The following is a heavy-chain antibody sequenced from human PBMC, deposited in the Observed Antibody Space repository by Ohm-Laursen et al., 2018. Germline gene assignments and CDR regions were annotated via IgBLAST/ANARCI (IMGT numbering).Heavy chain of an antibody. CDR1: GGSISSYY. CDR3: ARENGPAQY. CDR2: IHPSGST. V-gene: IGHV4-4*07. Sequence: TLSLTCTVSGGSISSYYWSWIRQPAGKGLEWIGRIHPSGSTSYNPSLKSRLAMSIDTPRNQFSLNLNSVTAADTAVYYCARENGPAQYWGQGTLVTVSS. J-gene: IGHJ4*02. D-gene: IGHD3-10*01.